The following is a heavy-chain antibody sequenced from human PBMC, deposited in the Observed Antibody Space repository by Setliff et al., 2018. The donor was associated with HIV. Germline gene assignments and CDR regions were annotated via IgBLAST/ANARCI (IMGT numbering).Heavy chain of an antibody. CDR2: IVGSGIGT. V-gene: IGHV3-23*01. J-gene: IGHJ4*02. CDR1: GFTFSSFA. D-gene: IGHD5-18*01. CDR3: AKGFRPVDTALVSGPTY. Sequence: PGGSLRLSCVTSGFTFSSFAMSWVRQTPGKGLEWVSAIVGSGIGTYYANSVKGRFTISRDNSKNTLYLQMNSLRADDTAIYYCAKGFRPVDTALVSGPTYWGQGIRVTVSS.